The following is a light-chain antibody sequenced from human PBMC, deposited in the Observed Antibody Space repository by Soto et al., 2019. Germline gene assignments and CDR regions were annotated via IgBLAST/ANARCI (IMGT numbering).Light chain of an antibody. Sequence: QTVVTQEPSLTVSPGGTVTLTCASSTGAVTSGYYPNWFQQKPGQAPRLLIYSTGYKHSWTPARFSGSLLGGKAALTLSGVQPEDEAEYYCLLYYGGAQVFGGGTKLTVL. CDR2: STG. CDR3: LLYYGGAQV. V-gene: IGLV7-43*01. CDR1: TGAVTSGYY. J-gene: IGLJ2*01.